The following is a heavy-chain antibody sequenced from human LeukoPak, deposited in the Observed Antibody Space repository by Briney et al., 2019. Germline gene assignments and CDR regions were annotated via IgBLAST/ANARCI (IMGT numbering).Heavy chain of an antibody. J-gene: IGHJ4*02. D-gene: IGHD2-15*01. Sequence: SETLSLTCTVSGGSISRYYWSWIRQPPRKGLEWIGYIYYSGSTNYNPSLKSRVTISVDTSKNQFSLKLSSVTAADTAVYYCASSVVADNFDYWGQGTLVTVSS. CDR1: GGSISRYY. V-gene: IGHV4-59*01. CDR2: IYYSGST. CDR3: ASSVVADNFDY.